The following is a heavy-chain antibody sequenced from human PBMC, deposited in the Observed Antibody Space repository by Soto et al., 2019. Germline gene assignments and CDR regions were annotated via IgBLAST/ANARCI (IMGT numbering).Heavy chain of an antibody. V-gene: IGHV3-66*01. CDR1: GFTVSSNY. J-gene: IGHJ4*02. CDR2: IYSGGST. CDR3: ARDRGSTFGVVISLEY. D-gene: IGHD3-3*01. Sequence: GGSLRLSCAASGFTVSSNYMSWVRQAPGKGLEWVSVIYSGGSTYYADSVKGRFTISRDNSKNTLYLQMNSLRAEDTAVYYCARDRGSTFGVVISLEYWGQGTLVTVSS.